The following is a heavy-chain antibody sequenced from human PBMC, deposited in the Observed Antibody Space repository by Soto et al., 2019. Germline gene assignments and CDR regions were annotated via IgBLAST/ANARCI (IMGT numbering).Heavy chain of an antibody. CDR2: IIPIFGTA. CDR1: GGTFSSYA. CDR3: ARTIAVAGVYAFDI. J-gene: IGHJ3*02. Sequence: SVKVSCKASGGTFSSYAISWVRQAPGQGLEWMGGIIPIFGTANYAQKFQGRVTITADESTSTAYMELSSLRSEDTAVYYCARTIAVAGVYAFDIWGQGTMVTVSS. D-gene: IGHD6-19*01. V-gene: IGHV1-69*13.